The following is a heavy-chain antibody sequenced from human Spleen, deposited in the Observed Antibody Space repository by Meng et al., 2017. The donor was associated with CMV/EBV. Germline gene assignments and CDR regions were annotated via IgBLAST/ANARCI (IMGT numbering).Heavy chain of an antibody. CDR1: GFTFSVYS. J-gene: IGHJ4*02. V-gene: IGHV3-21*01. Sequence: GESLKISCAASGFTFSVYSMIWVRQAPGKGLEWVSSISSSSSFISYVDSVKGRFTISRDNAENSLYLHMNGLRAEDTAVYFCARGPTGTTFFPYFDYWGQGTLVTVSS. CDR3: ARGPTGTTFFPYFDY. D-gene: IGHD1-7*01. CDR2: ISSSSSFI.